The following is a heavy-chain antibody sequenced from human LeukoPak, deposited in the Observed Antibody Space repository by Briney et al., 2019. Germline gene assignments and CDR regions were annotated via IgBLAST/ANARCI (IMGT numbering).Heavy chain of an antibody. CDR3: AREGHCSSTSCYVLDY. Sequence: SSETLSLTCTVSGGSISSGFYYWSWIRQHPGKGLEWIVYIYYRASTYYNPSLTSRLTISVDTSKNQFSLKLSSVTAADTAVYYCAREGHCSSTSCYVLDYWGQGTLVTVSS. J-gene: IGHJ4*02. V-gene: IGHV4-31*03. CDR1: GGSISSGFYY. D-gene: IGHD2-2*01. CDR2: IYYRAST.